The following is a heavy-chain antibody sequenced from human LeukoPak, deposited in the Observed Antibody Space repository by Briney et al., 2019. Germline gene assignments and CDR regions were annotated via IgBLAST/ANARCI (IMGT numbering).Heavy chain of an antibody. D-gene: IGHD2-2*01. V-gene: IGHV4-59*08. Sequence: SETLSLTCTVSGGSITGGYHWCWIRQPPGKGLEWIGHIYYTGVINYDPSFKSRVTMLVDTSKNQFSLKVTSVTAADTAVYYCARLTRLAPVGTTYYHSLDVWGQVSTVTVSS. J-gene: IGHJ6*02. CDR1: GGSITGGYH. CDR2: IYYTGVI. CDR3: ARLTRLAPVGTTYYHSLDV.